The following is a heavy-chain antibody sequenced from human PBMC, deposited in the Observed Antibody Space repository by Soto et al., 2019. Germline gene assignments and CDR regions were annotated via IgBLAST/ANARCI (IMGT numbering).Heavy chain of an antibody. D-gene: IGHD3-22*01. V-gene: IGHV1-69*02. J-gene: IGHJ4*02. CDR3: ARVKYDSSGYYYDY. CDR2: IIPILGIA. CDR1: GGTFSSYT. Sequence: QVQLVQSGAEVKKPGSSVKVSCKASGGTFSSYTISWVRQAPGQGIEWMGRIIPILGIANYAQKFQVRVTITADKSTSTAYMELSSLRSEDTAVYYCARVKYDSSGYYYDYWGQGTLVTVSS.